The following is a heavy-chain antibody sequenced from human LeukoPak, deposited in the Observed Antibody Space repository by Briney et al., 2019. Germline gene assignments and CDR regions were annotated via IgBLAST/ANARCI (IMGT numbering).Heavy chain of an antibody. D-gene: IGHD6-19*01. Sequence: GGSLRLSCAASGFTFSSYAMHWVRQAPGKGLEWVAVISYDGSNKYYADSVKGRFTISRDNSKNTLYLQMNSLRAEDTAVYYCARDGGIAVGIPEDYYYYMDVWGKGTTVTVSS. CDR3: ARDGGIAVGIPEDYYYYMDV. CDR2: ISYDGSNK. V-gene: IGHV3-30*04. CDR1: GFTFSSYA. J-gene: IGHJ6*03.